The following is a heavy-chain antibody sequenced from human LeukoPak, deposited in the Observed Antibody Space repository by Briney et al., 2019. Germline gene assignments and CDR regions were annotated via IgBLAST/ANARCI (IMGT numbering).Heavy chain of an antibody. CDR2: INHSGST. CDR1: GVSFSGYY. J-gene: IGHJ4*02. CDR3: ARGRHCSSTSCYVDDSDY. D-gene: IGHD2-2*01. V-gene: IGHV4-34*01. Sequence: SETLSLTCAVYGVSFSGYYWSWIRQPPGKGREWIGEINHSGSTNYNPSLKSRVTISVDTSKNQFSLKLSSVTAADTAVYYCARGRHCSSTSCYVDDSDYWGQGTLVTVSS.